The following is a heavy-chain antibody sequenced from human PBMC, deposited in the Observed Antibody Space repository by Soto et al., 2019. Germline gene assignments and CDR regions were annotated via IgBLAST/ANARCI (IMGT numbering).Heavy chain of an antibody. D-gene: IGHD1-26*01. Sequence: PGESLKISCKGSGYSFTSYWIGWVRQMPGKGLEWMGIIYPGESDTRYSPSFQGQVTISADKSISTAYLQWSSLKASDTAMYYCARPPIVDYYGMDVWGQGTTVTVSS. CDR3: ARPPIVDYYGMDV. CDR2: IYPGESDT. CDR1: GYSFTSYW. V-gene: IGHV5-51*01. J-gene: IGHJ6*02.